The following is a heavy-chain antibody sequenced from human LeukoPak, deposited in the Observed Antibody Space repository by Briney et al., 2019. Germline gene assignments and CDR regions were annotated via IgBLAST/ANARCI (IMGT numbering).Heavy chain of an antibody. V-gene: IGHV4-38-2*01. CDR2: IYQSGST. CDR3: ARASGLGGSSSGAWGAIFDY. Sequence: PSETLSLTCAVSGYSISSGYYWGWIRQPPGKGLEWIGSIYQSGSTYYNPSLKSRVTISVDTSKNQFSLKLSSVTAADTAVYYCARASGLGGSSSGAWGAIFDYWGQGTLVTVSS. D-gene: IGHD1-26*01. J-gene: IGHJ4*02. CDR1: GYSISSGYY.